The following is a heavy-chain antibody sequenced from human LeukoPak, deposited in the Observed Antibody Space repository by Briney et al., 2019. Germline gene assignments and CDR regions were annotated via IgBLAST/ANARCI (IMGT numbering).Heavy chain of an antibody. D-gene: IGHD1-26*01. CDR3: AKGELPNDYFDY. Sequence: GGSLRLSCAASGFTFSSYAMSWVRQAPGKGLEWVSAISGSGGSTYYADSVKGRFTISRDNSKNTLYLQMNSLRGEDTAVYYCAKGELPNDYFDYWGQGTLVTVSS. J-gene: IGHJ4*02. CDR2: ISGSGGST. CDR1: GFTFSSYA. V-gene: IGHV3-23*01.